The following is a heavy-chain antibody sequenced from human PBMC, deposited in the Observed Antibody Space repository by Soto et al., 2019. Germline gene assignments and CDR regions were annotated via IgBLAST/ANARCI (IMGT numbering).Heavy chain of an antibody. J-gene: IGHJ4*02. CDR3: ARDPYVNIVAAH. CDR1: GFTFSSYS. CDR2: ISSSSSYI. D-gene: IGHD5-12*01. Sequence: GGSLRLSCAASGFTFSSYSMNWVRQAPGKGLEWVSSISSSSSYIYYADSVKGRFTISRDNAKNSLYLQMNSLRAEDTAVYYCARDPYVNIVAAHWGQGTLVTVSS. V-gene: IGHV3-21*01.